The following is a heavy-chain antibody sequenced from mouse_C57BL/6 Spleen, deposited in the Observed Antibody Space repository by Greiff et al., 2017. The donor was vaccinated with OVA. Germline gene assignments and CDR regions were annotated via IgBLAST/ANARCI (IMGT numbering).Heavy chain of an antibody. V-gene: IGHV7-3*01. D-gene: IGHD2-3*01. CDR2: IRNKANGYTT. CDR3: ARFFDGYLWFAY. CDR1: GFTFTDYY. Sequence: EVQLVESGGGLVQPGGSLSLSCAASGFTFTDYYMSWVRQPPGKALEWLGFIRNKANGYTTEYSASVKGRFTISRDNSQSILYLQMNALRAEDSATYYCARFFDGYLWFAYWGQGTLVTVSA. J-gene: IGHJ3*01.